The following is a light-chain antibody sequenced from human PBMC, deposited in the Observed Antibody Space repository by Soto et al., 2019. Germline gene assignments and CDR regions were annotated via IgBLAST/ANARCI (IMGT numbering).Light chain of an antibody. CDR1: SSDVGGYNY. Sequence: QSVLTQPRSVSGSPGQSVTISCTGTSSDVGGYNYVSWYQKHPDKAPKLMIYDVSKRPSGVPDRFSGSKSDNTASLTISGLQAEDEADYYCCSHAGDYTFVFGSGTKLTVL. V-gene: IGLV2-11*01. J-gene: IGLJ1*01. CDR3: CSHAGDYTFV. CDR2: DVS.